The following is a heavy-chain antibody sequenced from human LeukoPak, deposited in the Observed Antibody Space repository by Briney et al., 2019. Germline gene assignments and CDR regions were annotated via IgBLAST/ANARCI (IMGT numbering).Heavy chain of an antibody. CDR3: ARGCQLELRWYSWFDP. D-gene: IGHD1-7*01. Sequence: SETLSLTCTVSGGSISSSSYYWGWIRQPPGKGLEWIGSIYYSGSTYYNPSLKSRVTISVDTSKNQFSLKLSSVTAADTAVYYCARGCQLELRWYSWFDPWGQGTLVTVSS. V-gene: IGHV4-39*01. CDR1: GGSISSSSYY. CDR2: IYYSGST. J-gene: IGHJ5*02.